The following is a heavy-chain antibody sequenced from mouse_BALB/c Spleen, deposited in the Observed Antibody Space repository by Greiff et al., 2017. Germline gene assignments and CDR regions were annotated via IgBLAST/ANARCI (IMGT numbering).Heavy chain of an antibody. J-gene: IGHJ2*01. CDR2: IDPENGNT. V-gene: IGHV14-1*02. CDR1: GFNIKDYY. D-gene: IGHD2-1*01. CDR3: ASYGSLDY. Sequence: EVKLMESGAELVRPGALVKLSCKASGFNIKDYYMHWVKQRPEQGLEWIGWIDPENGNTIYDPKFQGKASITADTSSNTAYLQLSSLTSEDTAVYYCASYGSLDYWGQGTTLTVSS.